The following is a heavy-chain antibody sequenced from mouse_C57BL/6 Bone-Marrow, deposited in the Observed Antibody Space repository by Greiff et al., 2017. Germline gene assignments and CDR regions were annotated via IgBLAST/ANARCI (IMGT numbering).Heavy chain of an antibody. Sequence: EVMLVESGGGLVKPGGSLKLSCAASGFTFSSYAMSWVRQTPEKRLEWVATISDGGSYTYYPDNVKGRCTISRDNAKNNLYLQMSHLKSEDTAMYYCARNCYGSSYDWFAYWGQGTLVTVSA. V-gene: IGHV5-4*03. J-gene: IGHJ3*01. CDR2: ISDGGSYT. CDR1: GFTFSSYA. CDR3: ARNCYGSSYDWFAY. D-gene: IGHD1-1*01.